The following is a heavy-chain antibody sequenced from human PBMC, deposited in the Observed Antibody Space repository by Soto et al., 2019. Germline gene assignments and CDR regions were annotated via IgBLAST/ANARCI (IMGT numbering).Heavy chain of an antibody. CDR3: AKRATGTYFDY. Sequence: EVQLLESGGGLVQPGGSLRLSCAASGFTFSSYAMNWVRQAPGKGLEWVSVISGSGGSTYYADSVKGRFTISRDNPKNTLDLQMNRLRAEDTAVYYCAKRATGTYFDYWGQGTLVTVSS. V-gene: IGHV3-23*01. CDR1: GFTFSSYA. J-gene: IGHJ4*02. D-gene: IGHD1-1*01. CDR2: ISGSGGST.